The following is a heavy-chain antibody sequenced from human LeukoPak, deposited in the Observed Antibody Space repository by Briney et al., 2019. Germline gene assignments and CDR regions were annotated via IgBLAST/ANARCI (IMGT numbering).Heavy chain of an antibody. CDR2: IYYSGST. CDR1: DGSISSSSYY. V-gene: IGHV4-39*07. D-gene: IGHD5-24*01. J-gene: IGHJ4*02. Sequence: SETLSLTCTVSDGSISSSSYYWGWIRQPPGKGLEWIGNIYYSGSTYYNPSLKSRVTISVDTSKNQFSLKLSSVTAADTAVYYCARSRGWLQSHPLGYWGQGTLVTVSS. CDR3: ARSRGWLQSHPLGY.